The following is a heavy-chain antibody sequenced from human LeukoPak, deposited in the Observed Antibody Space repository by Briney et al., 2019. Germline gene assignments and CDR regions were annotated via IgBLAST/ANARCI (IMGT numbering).Heavy chain of an antibody. Sequence: GASVKVSCKASGYTFTSYGISWVRQAPGQGLEWMGWISAYNGNTNYAQKLQGRVTMTTDTSTSTAYMELRSLRSDDTAVYYCARRRGGRRDGYNLFDYWGQGTLVTVSS. D-gene: IGHD5-24*01. CDR1: GYTFTSYG. CDR3: ARRRGGRRDGYNLFDY. CDR2: ISAYNGNT. J-gene: IGHJ4*02. V-gene: IGHV1-18*01.